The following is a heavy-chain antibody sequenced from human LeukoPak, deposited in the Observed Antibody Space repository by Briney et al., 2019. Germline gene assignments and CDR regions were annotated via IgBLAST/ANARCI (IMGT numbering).Heavy chain of an antibody. CDR3: ARGAGQSNLVGATKNYYYYMDV. D-gene: IGHD1-26*01. CDR1: GGSISSSSYY. Sequence: SETLSLTCTVSGGSISSSSYYWGWIRQPPGKGLEWIGSIYYSGSTNYNPSLKSRVTMSVDTSKNQFSLKLSSVTAADTAVYYCARGAGQSNLVGATKNYYYYMDVWGKGATVTVSS. V-gene: IGHV4-39*07. CDR2: IYYSGST. J-gene: IGHJ6*03.